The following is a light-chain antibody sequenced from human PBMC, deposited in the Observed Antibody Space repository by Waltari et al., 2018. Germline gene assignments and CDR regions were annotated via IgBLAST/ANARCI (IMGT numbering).Light chain of an antibody. Sequence: SSGLTQDPAVSVALGQTIRITCRGDRLRTSYASGDQGKTGQAPVLVMFGKEKRPSGVPDRISGESSETTSSLIITGAQAEDEADYYCSSRNGRASQVVFAGGTKVTVL. CDR3: SSRNGRASQVV. V-gene: IGLV3-19*01. CDR1: RLRTSY. CDR2: GKE. J-gene: IGLJ2*01.